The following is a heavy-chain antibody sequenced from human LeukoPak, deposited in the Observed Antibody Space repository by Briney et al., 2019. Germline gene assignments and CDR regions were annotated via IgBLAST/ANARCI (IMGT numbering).Heavy chain of an antibody. Sequence: ASVKVSCKASGYTFTIYGISWVRQAPGQGLEWMGWISAYNGNTNYAQELQGRVTMTTDTSTSTAYMELRSLRSDDTAVYYCARNSITMVRGVIEPFDYWGQGTLVTVSS. J-gene: IGHJ4*02. CDR2: ISAYNGNT. CDR1: GYTFTIYG. V-gene: IGHV1-18*01. CDR3: ARNSITMVRGVIEPFDY. D-gene: IGHD3-10*01.